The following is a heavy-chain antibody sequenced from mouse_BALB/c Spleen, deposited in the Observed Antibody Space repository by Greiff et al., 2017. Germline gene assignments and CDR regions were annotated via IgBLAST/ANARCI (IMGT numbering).Heavy chain of an antibody. Sequence: EVHLVESGGGLVQPGGSLRLSCATSGFTFTDYYMSWVRQPPGKALEWLGFIRNKANGYTTEYSASVKGRFTISRDNSQSILYLQMNTLRAEDSATYYCARDWRCPAYWGQGTLVTVSA. CDR1: GFTFTDYY. V-gene: IGHV7-3*02. J-gene: IGHJ3*01. CDR2: IRNKANGYTT. CDR3: ARDWRCPAY.